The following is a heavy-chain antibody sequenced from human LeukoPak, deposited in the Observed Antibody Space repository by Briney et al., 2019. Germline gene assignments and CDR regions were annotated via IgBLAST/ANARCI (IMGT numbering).Heavy chain of an antibody. CDR3: ASWTSNYDFWSGYSN. V-gene: IGHV3-7*01. D-gene: IGHD3-3*01. J-gene: IGHJ4*02. CDR1: GFTFSSYW. CDR2: IKQDGSEK. Sequence: PGGSLRLSCAASGFTFSSYWMSRVRQAPGKGLEWVANIKQDGSEKYYVDSVKGRFTISRDNAKNSLYLQMNSLRAEDTAVYYCASWTSNYDFWSGYSNWGQGTLVTVSS.